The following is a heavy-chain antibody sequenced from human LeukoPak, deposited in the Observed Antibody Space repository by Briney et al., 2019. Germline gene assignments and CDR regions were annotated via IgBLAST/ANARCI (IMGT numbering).Heavy chain of an antibody. CDR2: INHSGST. D-gene: IGHD3-22*01. Sequence: SETLSLTCAVYGGSFSGYYWSWIRQPPGKGLEWIGEINHSGSTNYNPSLKSRVTISVDTSKNQFSLKLSSVTAADTAVYYCARGLATYYYDGSRKYYFDYWGQGTLVTVSS. J-gene: IGHJ4*02. CDR1: GGSFSGYY. V-gene: IGHV4-34*01. CDR3: ARGLATYYYDGSRKYYFDY.